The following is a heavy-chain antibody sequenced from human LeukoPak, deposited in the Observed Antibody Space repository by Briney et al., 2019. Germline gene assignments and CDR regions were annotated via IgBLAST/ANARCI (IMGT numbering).Heavy chain of an antibody. CDR3: ARQTGSGLFILP. D-gene: IGHD3/OR15-3a*01. J-gene: IGHJ4*02. V-gene: IGHV4-39*01. CDR2: IYYSGST. CDR1: GGSISSSSYY. Sequence: SETLSLTCTVSGGSISSSSYYWGWIRQPPGKGLEWIGSIYYSGSTYYNPSLKSRVTISVDTSKNQFSLKLSSVTAADTAVYFCARQTGSGLFILPGGQGTLVTVSS.